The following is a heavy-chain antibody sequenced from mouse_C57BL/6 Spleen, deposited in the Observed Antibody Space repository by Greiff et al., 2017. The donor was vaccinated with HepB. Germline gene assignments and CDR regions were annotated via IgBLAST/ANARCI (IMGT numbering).Heavy chain of an antibody. Sequence: EVKLLESGPGLVKPSQSLSLTCSVTGYSITSGYYWNWIRQFPGNKLEWMGYISYDGSNNYNPSLKNRISITRDTPKNQFFLKLNSVTTEDTATYYCAREGTYYSNWAFAYWGQGTLVTVSA. CDR2: ISYDGSN. J-gene: IGHJ3*01. D-gene: IGHD2-5*01. V-gene: IGHV3-6*01. CDR3: AREGTYYSNWAFAY. CDR1: GYSITSGYY.